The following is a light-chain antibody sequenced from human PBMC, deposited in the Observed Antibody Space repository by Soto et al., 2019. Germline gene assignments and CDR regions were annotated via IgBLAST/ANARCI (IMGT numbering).Light chain of an antibody. Sequence: DVQMTQSPSTLSASVGDRVTITCRASQSVSRWLAWYKQKPGEAPKLLIYKASNLESGVSSRFSGSGSGTEFTLTISNLQPDDCATYYCQQYENYWTFGQGTKVDIK. V-gene: IGKV1-5*03. CDR2: KAS. CDR3: QQYENYWT. J-gene: IGKJ1*01. CDR1: QSVSRW.